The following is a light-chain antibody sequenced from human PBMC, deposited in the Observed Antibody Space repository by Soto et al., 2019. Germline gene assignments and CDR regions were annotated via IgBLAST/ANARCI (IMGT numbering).Light chain of an antibody. Sequence: DIQMTQSPSSVSASVGDRVTITCRASQDISTWLVWYQQKPGRAPKLLIHAASTLQSGVPTRFSGSGSGTDFSLTISNLQPEDYATYYCQQANSFPYTFGQGTKLDI. CDR3: QQANSFPYT. CDR1: QDISTW. V-gene: IGKV1D-12*01. J-gene: IGKJ2*01. CDR2: AAS.